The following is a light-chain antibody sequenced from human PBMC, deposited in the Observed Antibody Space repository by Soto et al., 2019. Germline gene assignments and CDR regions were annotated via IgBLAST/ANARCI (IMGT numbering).Light chain of an antibody. CDR3: HQFGDSPQT. J-gene: IGKJ1*01. CDR2: STS. V-gene: IGKV3-20*01. Sequence: EIVLTQSPGTLSLSPGDRATLSCRAIQSLSVSYIAWYQQKPGQAPRLLIYSTSTRAAGIPDRFTGRGSGTHFTLAISRMEPEDFAVYYCHQFGDSPQTFGQGTKVDIK. CDR1: QSLSVSY.